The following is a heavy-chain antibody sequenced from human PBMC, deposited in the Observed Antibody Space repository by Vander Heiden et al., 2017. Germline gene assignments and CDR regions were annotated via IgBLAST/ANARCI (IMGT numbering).Heavy chain of an antibody. D-gene: IGHD2-2*01. J-gene: IGHJ6*02. CDR1: GYTFTGYY. V-gene: IGHV1-2*02. Sequence: QVQLVQSGAEVKKPGASVTVSCKASGYTFTGYYMPWVRQAPGQGLEWMGWINPYNGGATYAQKFQGRVTITRDTSISTAYMELSRLRSDDTAVYYCARDHCTSINCYENLYRGMDVWGQGTTVTVSS. CDR2: INPYNGGA. CDR3: ARDHCTSINCYENLYRGMDV.